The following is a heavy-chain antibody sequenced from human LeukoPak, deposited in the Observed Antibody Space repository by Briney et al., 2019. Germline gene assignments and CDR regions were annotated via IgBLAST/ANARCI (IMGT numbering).Heavy chain of an antibody. J-gene: IGHJ4*02. D-gene: IGHD3-3*01. CDR2: IYPGDSDT. Sequence: PGESLKISCRISGYRFTTYWIAWVRQMPGKGLEWMGIIYPGDSDTRYSPSFEGQVTISADKSIITAYLQWSSLKASDTAIYYCARLSGVDGSRSGYSVDYWGQGTLVTVSS. V-gene: IGHV5-51*01. CDR3: ARLSGVDGSRSGYSVDY. CDR1: GYRFTTYW.